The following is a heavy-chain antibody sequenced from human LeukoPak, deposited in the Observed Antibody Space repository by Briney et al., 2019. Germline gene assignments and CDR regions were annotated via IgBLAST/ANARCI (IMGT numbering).Heavy chain of an antibody. D-gene: IGHD1-14*01. Sequence: GESLKISCKGSGYSFTSYWISWVRQMPGKGLEWMGRIDPSDSYTDYSPSFQGLVTISADKSISTAYLQWSSLKASDTAMYYCARHQTGVSHYYGMDVWGKGTTVTVSS. CDR2: IDPSDSYT. CDR1: GYSFTSYW. J-gene: IGHJ6*04. V-gene: IGHV5-10-1*01. CDR3: ARHQTGVSHYYGMDV.